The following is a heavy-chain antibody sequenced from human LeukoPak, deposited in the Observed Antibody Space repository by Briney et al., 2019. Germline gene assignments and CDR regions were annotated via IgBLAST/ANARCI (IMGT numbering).Heavy chain of an antibody. CDR1: GGTFSSYA. Sequence: SVKVSCKASGGTFSSYAISWVRQAPGQGLEWMGGIIPIFGTANYAQKFQGRVTIIADKSTSTAYMELSSLRSEDTAVYYCARDPLDTGEGSLPRAYYYYGMDVWGQGTTVTVSS. V-gene: IGHV1-69*06. J-gene: IGHJ6*02. CDR2: IIPIFGTA. CDR3: ARDPLDTGEGSLPRAYYYYGMDV. D-gene: IGHD1-26*01.